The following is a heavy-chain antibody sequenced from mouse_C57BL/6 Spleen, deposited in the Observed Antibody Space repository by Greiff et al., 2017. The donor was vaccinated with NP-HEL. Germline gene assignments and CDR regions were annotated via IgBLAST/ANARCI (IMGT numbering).Heavy chain of an antibody. CDR2: IWRGGST. Sequence: VKLVESGPGLVQPSQSLSITCTVSGFSLTSYGVHWVRQSPGKGLEWLGVIWRGGSTDYNAAFMSRLSITKDNSKSQVFFKMNSLQADDTAIYDCAKTYGSSYGWYFDVWGTGTTVTVSS. V-gene: IGHV2-5*01. CDR3: AKTYGSSYGWYFDV. J-gene: IGHJ1*03. CDR1: GFSLTSYG. D-gene: IGHD1-1*01.